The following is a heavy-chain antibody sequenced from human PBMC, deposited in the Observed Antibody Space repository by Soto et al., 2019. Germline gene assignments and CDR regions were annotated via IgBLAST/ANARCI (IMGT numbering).Heavy chain of an antibody. D-gene: IGHD2-2*01. J-gene: IGHJ4*02. Sequence: GGSLRLSCAASGFTFSRYWMYWVRQAPGKGLELVANIKQDGSEKYYVDSVKGRFTISRDNAQNSLYLQMNSLRAEDTAMYYCARLTRGTLDDFWGQGILVTVSS. CDR2: IKQDGSEK. V-gene: IGHV3-7*03. CDR3: ARLTRGTLDDF. CDR1: GFTFSRYW.